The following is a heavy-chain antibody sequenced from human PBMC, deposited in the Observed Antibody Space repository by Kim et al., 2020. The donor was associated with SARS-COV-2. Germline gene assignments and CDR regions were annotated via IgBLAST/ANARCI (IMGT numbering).Heavy chain of an antibody. Sequence: GGSLRLSCAASGFIFSDYYMSWIRQAPGEGLEWVSYISSSSTYANYADSVKGRFTISRDNTKNSLYLQMNRLRADDTAVYYCARGRIAVAGTVDASDIWGQGTMVTVFS. CDR1: GFIFSDYY. V-gene: IGHV3-11*05. CDR2: ISSSSTYA. CDR3: ARGRIAVAGTVDASDI. D-gene: IGHD6-19*01. J-gene: IGHJ3*02.